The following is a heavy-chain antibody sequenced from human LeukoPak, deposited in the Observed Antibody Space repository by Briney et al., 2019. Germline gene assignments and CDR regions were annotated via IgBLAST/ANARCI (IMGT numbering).Heavy chain of an antibody. V-gene: IGHV4-59*01. CDR3: AGAGSYYYYGMDV. J-gene: IGHJ6*02. CDR2: IYYSGST. D-gene: IGHD1-1*01. Sequence: KPSETLSLTCTVSGGSISSYYWSWIRQPPGKGLEWIGYIYYSGSTNYNPSLKSRVTISVDTSKNQFSLKLSSVTAADTAVYYCAGAGSYYYYGMDVWGQGTTVTVSS. CDR1: GGSISSYY.